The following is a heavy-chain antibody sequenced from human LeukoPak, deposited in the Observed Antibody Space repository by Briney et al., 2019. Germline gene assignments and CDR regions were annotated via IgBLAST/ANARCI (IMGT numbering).Heavy chain of an antibody. Sequence: GRSLRLSCVGSGFTFSSNVMHWVRQAPGKGLEWVAVMSYVGNNKYYADSVKGRFTISRDNSKNTLYLQMNSLRAEDTAVYHCVKDKSNSWSFDYWGQGTLVTVSS. J-gene: IGHJ4*02. CDR3: VKDKSNSWSFDY. D-gene: IGHD6-13*01. CDR2: MSYVGNNK. CDR1: GFTFSSNV. V-gene: IGHV3-30*18.